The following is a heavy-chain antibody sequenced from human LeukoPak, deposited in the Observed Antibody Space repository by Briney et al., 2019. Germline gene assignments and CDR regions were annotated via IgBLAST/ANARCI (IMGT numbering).Heavy chain of an antibody. CDR2: IKQDGSEK. V-gene: IGHV3-7*01. D-gene: IGHD3-22*01. Sequence: GGSLRLSCAASGFTFSSYWRSWVRQAPGKGLEWVANIKQDGSEKYYVDSVKGRFTISRDNAKNSLYLQMNSLRAEDTAVYYCARSLRSSSSYFGRLPHHPFDYWGQGTLVTVSS. J-gene: IGHJ4*02. CDR3: ARSLRSSSSYFGRLPHHPFDY. CDR1: GFTFSSYW.